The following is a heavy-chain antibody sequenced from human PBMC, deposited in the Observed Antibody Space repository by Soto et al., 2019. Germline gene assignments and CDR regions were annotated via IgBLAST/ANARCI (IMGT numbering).Heavy chain of an antibody. CDR2: INHSGST. V-gene: IGHV4-34*01. J-gene: IGHJ5*02. Sequence: KTSETLSLTCAVYGGSFSGYYWSWIRQPPGKGLEWIGEINHSGSTNYNPSLKSRVTISVDTSKNQFSLKLSSVTAADTAVYYCARGIVITGTTDQGANWFDPWGQGTLVTVSS. D-gene: IGHD1-7*01. CDR1: GGSFSGYY. CDR3: ARGIVITGTTDQGANWFDP.